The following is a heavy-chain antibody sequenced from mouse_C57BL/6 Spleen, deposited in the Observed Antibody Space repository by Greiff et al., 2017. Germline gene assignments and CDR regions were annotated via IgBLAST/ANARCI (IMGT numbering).Heavy chain of an antibody. CDR1: GYTFTSYW. Sequence: VKLQQPGAELVKPGASVKLSCKASGYTFTSYWMHWVKQRPGRGLEWIGRIDPNSGGTKYNEKFKSKATLTVDKPSSTAYMQLSSLTSEDSAVYYCARGAYDGYYYAMDYWGQGTSVTVSS. CDR3: ARGAYDGYYYAMDY. D-gene: IGHD2-12*01. J-gene: IGHJ4*01. V-gene: IGHV1-72*01. CDR2: IDPNSGGT.